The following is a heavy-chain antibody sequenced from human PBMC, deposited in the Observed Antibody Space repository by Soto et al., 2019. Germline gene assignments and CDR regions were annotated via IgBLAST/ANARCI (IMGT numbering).Heavy chain of an antibody. V-gene: IGHV3-48*02. CDR1: GFTFSTYS. CDR2: ISSSSSTI. J-gene: IGHJ6*02. D-gene: IGHD4-17*01. CDR3: ARADYGDYGVNYYYGMDV. Sequence: EVQLVESGGGLVQPGGSLRLSCAASGFTFSTYSMHWVRQAPGKGLEWVSYISSSSSTIYYAHSVKGRFTISRDNAKNSLYLHMKSLRDEDMAVCYCARADYGDYGVNYYYGMDVWGQGTTVTVSS.